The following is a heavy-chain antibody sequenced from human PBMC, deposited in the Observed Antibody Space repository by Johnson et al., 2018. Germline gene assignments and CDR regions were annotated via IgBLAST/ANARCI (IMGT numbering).Heavy chain of an antibody. D-gene: IGHD1-26*01. V-gene: IGHV3-33*01. CDR2: IWYDGSNK. CDR1: GFTFSSYG. J-gene: IGHJ3*02. Sequence: QVQLVQSGGGVVQPGRSLRLSCAASGFTFSSYGMHWVRQAPGKGLEWVAVIWYDGSNKDYADSVKGRFTISRDNSKNTLYLQMNSLRAEDTAVYYCARDAWDPNGDAFDIWGQGTMVTVSS. CDR3: ARDAWDPNGDAFDI.